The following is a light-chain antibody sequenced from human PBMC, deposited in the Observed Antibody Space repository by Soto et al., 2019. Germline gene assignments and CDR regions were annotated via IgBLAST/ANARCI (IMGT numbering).Light chain of an antibody. Sequence: EIVLTQSPGTLSLSPGEGTTLSFRASQSVSSSYLAWYQQKPGQAPRLLIYGASNRATGIPDRFSGSGSGTDFTLTISRLEPEDFAVYYCQQYGSSGTFGQGTKVDIK. J-gene: IGKJ1*01. V-gene: IGKV3-20*01. CDR2: GAS. CDR3: QQYGSSGT. CDR1: QSVSSSY.